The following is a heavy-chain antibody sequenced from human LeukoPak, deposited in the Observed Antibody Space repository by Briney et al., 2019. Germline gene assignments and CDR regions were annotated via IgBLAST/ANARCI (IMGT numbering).Heavy chain of an antibody. Sequence: PSETLSLTCTVSGGSISSSSYYWGWIRQPPGKGLEWIGSVYYSGSTSYNPSLKSRVTISVDRSKNQFSLKLSSVTAADTAVYYCARVTYSSSWYEGKAAQYYYYYMDVWGKGTTVTVSS. V-gene: IGHV4-39*07. J-gene: IGHJ6*03. CDR3: ARVTYSSSWYEGKAAQYYYYYMDV. D-gene: IGHD6-13*01. CDR2: VYYSGST. CDR1: GGSISSSSYY.